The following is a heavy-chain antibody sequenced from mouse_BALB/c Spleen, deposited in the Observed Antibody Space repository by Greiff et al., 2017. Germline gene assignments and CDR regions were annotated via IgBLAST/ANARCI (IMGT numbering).Heavy chain of an antibody. CDR2: IYPGGGYT. CDR1: GYTFTSYW. CDR3: ARSRGIYYGNYRGFAY. D-gene: IGHD2-1*01. J-gene: IGHJ3*01. V-gene: IGHV1-63*02. Sequence: VMLVESGAELAKPGASVKMSCKASGYTFTSYWLGWVKQRPGHGLEWIGDIYPGGGYTNYNEKFKGKATLTADTSSSTAYMQLSSLTSEDSAVYFCARSRGIYYGNYRGFAYWGQGTLVTVSA.